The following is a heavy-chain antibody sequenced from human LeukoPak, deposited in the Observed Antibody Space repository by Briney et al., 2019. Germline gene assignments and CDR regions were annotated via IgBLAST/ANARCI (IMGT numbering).Heavy chain of an antibody. D-gene: IGHD1-26*01. Sequence: GGSLRLSYAATGFTFSSYWMSWVRQAPGKGLEWVANIKQDGSEKYYVDSVKGRFTISRDNAKSSLYLQMNSLRSEDTAVYYCASSGSYSYNAFDIWGQGTMVTVSS. V-gene: IGHV3-7*03. CDR3: ASSGSYSYNAFDI. CDR2: IKQDGSEK. CDR1: GFTFSSYW. J-gene: IGHJ3*02.